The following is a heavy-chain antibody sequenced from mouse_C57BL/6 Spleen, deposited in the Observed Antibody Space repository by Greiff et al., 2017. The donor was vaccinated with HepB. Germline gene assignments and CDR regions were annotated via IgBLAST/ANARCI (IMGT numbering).Heavy chain of an antibody. D-gene: IGHD2-1*01. CDR2: IDPEDGDT. J-gene: IGHJ2*01. CDR3: SYGNPYYFDY. Sequence: VQLQQSGAELVRPGASVKLSCTASGFNIKDYYMHWVKQRPEQGLEWIGRIDPEDGDTEYAPKFQGKANMTADTSSNTAYLQLSSLTSEDTAVYYCSYGNPYYFDYWGQGTTLTVSS. V-gene: IGHV14-1*01. CDR1: GFNIKDYY.